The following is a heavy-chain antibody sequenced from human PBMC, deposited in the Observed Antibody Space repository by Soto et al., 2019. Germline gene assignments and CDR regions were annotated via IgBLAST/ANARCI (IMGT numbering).Heavy chain of an antibody. CDR3: ARDNSYYDSSGYYQDAFDI. CDR1: GGSISSYY. CDR2: IYYSGST. V-gene: IGHV4-59*01. D-gene: IGHD3-22*01. Sequence: LETLSLTCTVSGGSISSYYWSWIRQPPGKGLEWIGYIYYSGSTNYNPSLKSRVTISVDTSKNQFSLELSSVTAADTAVYYCARDNSYYDSSGYYQDAFDIWGQGTMVTVS. J-gene: IGHJ3*02.